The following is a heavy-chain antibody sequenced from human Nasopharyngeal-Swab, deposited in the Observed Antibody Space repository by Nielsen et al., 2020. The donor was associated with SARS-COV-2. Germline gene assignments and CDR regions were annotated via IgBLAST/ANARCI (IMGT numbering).Heavy chain of an antibody. CDR1: GYTFTSYY. CDR3: ARDEGWIVVVTAILDY. CDR2: INPSGGST. J-gene: IGHJ4*02. D-gene: IGHD2-21*02. Sequence: ASAKVSCKASGYTFTSYYMHWVRQAPGQGLEWMGIINPSGGSTSYAQKFQGRVTMTRDTSTSTVYMELSSLRSEDTAVYYCARDEGWIVVVTAILDYWGQGTRVTVSS. V-gene: IGHV1-46*01.